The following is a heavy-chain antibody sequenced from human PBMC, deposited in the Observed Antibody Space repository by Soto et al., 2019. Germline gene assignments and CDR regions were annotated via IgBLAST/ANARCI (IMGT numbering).Heavy chain of an antibody. CDR2: VYYNGRT. J-gene: IGHJ4*02. CDR1: GGSISNTIYY. CDR3: ASVPLRHYGYPDY. Sequence: QLQLQESGPGLVMPSETLSLTCTVSGGSISNTIYYWGRIRQPPGKGLEWIGTVYYNGRTYYNPSLKSRVTISVDTSKNQFSLKLSSVTAADTAVYYCASVPLRHYGYPDYWGQGTLVTVSS. D-gene: IGHD5-12*01. V-gene: IGHV4-39*01.